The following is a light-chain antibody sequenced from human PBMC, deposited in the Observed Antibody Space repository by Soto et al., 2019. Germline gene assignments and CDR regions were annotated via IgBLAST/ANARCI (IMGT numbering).Light chain of an antibody. CDR3: QQYGSSSWT. Sequence: AIRRTQSPSSLSASTGDRVTITCRASQGISSYLAWYQQKPGKAPKLLIYAASTLQSGVPSRFSGSGSGTDFTLTISRLEPEDFAVYYCQQYGSSSWTFGQGTKVDIK. V-gene: IGKV1-8*01. J-gene: IGKJ1*01. CDR1: QGISSY. CDR2: AAS.